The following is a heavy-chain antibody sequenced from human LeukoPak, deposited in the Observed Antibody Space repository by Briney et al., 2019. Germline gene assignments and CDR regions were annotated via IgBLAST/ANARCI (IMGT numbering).Heavy chain of an antibody. Sequence: SSETLSLTCTVSGDSISSGSYYWSWIRQPAGKGLEWIGRIYSSGSTNYNPSLKSRITISIDTSKNQFSLKLSSVTAADTAVYYCARDERDCGDCYSYWGQGTLVTVSS. D-gene: IGHD2-21*02. CDR3: ARDERDCGDCYSY. CDR1: GDSISSGSYY. CDR2: IYSSGST. J-gene: IGHJ4*02. V-gene: IGHV4-61*02.